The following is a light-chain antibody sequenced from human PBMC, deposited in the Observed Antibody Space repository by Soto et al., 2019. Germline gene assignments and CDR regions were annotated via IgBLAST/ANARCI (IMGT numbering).Light chain of an antibody. Sequence: FVMTQSPLSLPVTLGQPASISCRSSQSLLYSDGNTYLNWFQQRPGQSPRRLIYKVSNRDSGVPSRFSGSGSGTHFTLTINSLQAEDSATYFCLQDYTYPWTFGQGTKVAIK. CDR3: LQDYTYPWT. V-gene: IGKV2-30*01. J-gene: IGKJ1*01. CDR2: KVS. CDR1: QSLLYSDGNTY.